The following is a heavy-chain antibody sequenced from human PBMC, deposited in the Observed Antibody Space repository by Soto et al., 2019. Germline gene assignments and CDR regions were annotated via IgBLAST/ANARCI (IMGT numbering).Heavy chain of an antibody. J-gene: IGHJ5*02. D-gene: IGHD6-6*01. V-gene: IGHV1-18*01. Sequence: QVQLVQSGAEVKKPGASVKVSCKASGYTFTSYGISWVRQAPGQGLEWMGWISAYNGNTYYTQKFQDRVTMTTDASTSTASMELRSLRSDDTAVYFCATGGQLGPSSFRNDHWGQGTLVTVSS. CDR2: ISAYNGNT. CDR1: GYTFTSYG. CDR3: ATGGQLGPSSFRNDH.